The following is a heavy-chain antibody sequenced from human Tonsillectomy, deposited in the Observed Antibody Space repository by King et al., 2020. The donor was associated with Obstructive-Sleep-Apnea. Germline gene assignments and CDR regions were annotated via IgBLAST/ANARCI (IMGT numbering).Heavy chain of an antibody. D-gene: IGHD3-10*01. J-gene: IGHJ4*02. Sequence: QLQESGPGLVKASETLSLTCTFSGGSISSSSYYLGWIRQPPGKGLGWIWSISYSGNTFYYPSLKRRVTISVDTSKNHVSLNLSSVTAADTAVYYCAREWFGELSSFDYWGQGTLVTVSS. CDR3: AREWFGELSSFDY. V-gene: IGHV4-39*07. CDR2: ISYSGNT. CDR1: GGSISSSSYY.